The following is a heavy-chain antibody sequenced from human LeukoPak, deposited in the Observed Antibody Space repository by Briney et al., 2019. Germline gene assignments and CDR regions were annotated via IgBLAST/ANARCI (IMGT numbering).Heavy chain of an antibody. CDR1: GFTFSSYD. D-gene: IGHD6-25*01. CDR2: ISGSGVST. CDR3: AKAGGASWYDC. J-gene: IGHJ5*01. V-gene: IGHV3-23*01. Sequence: GSLRLSCASSGFTFSSYDMSWVRQAPGKGLEWVSAISGSGVSTYYADSVKGRFTISRDDSKDTLYLQMDSLRADDTAVYYCAKAGGASWYDCWGQGTLVTVSS.